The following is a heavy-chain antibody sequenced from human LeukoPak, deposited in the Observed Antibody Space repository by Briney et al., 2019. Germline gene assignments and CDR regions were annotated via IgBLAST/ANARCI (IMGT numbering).Heavy chain of an antibody. Sequence: GGSLRLSCAATGFTFSTYWFHWVRQAPGEGPVWVSRTNPDGSSTDHADSVRGRFAISRDNARNTLYLHMHSLRAEDTAVYYCVRDLVGRDDYWAREPWSPSPQ. CDR3: VRDLVGRDDY. D-gene: IGHD1-26*01. CDR1: GFTFSTYW. CDR2: TNPDGSST. V-gene: IGHV3-74*01. J-gene: IGHJ4*02.